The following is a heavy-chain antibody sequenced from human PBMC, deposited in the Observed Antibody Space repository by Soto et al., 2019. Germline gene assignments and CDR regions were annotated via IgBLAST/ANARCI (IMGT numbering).Heavy chain of an antibody. Sequence: ASVKVSCKASGYSFATYGFSWVRQAPGQGLECVGWISAHNGDTHYSQKFQGRVALTTDTSTNTGYMELRSLTSDDTAVYFCATEPIYYNDGSGYYPLGHWGQGTLVTVSS. J-gene: IGHJ4*02. CDR1: GYSFATYG. D-gene: IGHD3-22*01. CDR3: ATEPIYYNDGSGYYPLGH. V-gene: IGHV1-18*04. CDR2: ISAHNGDT.